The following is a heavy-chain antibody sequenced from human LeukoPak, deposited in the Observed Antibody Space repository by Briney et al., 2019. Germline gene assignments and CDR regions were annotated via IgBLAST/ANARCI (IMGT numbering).Heavy chain of an antibody. J-gene: IGHJ4*02. V-gene: IGHV1-69*06. Sequence: ASGKVSCKASGGTFSSYAISWVRQAPAQGLEWMGRIIPIFGTANYAQKFQGRVTITADKSTSTAYMELSSLRSEDTAVYYCAREAGRVGAGDYWGQGTLVTVSS. CDR1: GGTFSSYA. CDR3: AREAGRVGAGDY. CDR2: IIPIFGTA. D-gene: IGHD1-26*01.